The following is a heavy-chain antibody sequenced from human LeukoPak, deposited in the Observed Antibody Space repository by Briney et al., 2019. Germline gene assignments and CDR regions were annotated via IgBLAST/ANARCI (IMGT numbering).Heavy chain of an antibody. J-gene: IGHJ4*02. D-gene: IGHD6-13*01. CDR1: GFTFSSYA. CDR3: AKAMEYSSSWYETPDFDY. CDR2: ISGSGGST. Sequence: GGSLRLSCAASGFTFSSYAMSWVRQAPGKGREWVSAISGSGGSTYYADSVKGRFTISRDNSKNTLYLQMNSLRAEDTAVYYCAKAMEYSSSWYETPDFDYWGQGTLVTVSS. V-gene: IGHV3-23*01.